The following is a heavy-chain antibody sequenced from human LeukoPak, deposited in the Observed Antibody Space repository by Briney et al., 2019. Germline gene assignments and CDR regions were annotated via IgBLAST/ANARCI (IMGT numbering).Heavy chain of an antibody. V-gene: IGHV4-34*01. Sequence: SETLSLTCAVYGGSFSGYYWSWVRQPPGKGLERIGEINHRGSTNYNPSLKSRVTISVDTSKNQFSLKLSSVTAADTAVYYCARGWWLRGSFDYWGQGTLVTVSS. J-gene: IGHJ4*02. CDR3: ARGWWLRGSFDY. CDR1: GGSFSGYY. CDR2: INHRGST. D-gene: IGHD5-12*01.